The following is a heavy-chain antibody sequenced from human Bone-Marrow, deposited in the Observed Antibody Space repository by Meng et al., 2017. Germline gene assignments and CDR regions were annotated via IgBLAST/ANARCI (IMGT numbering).Heavy chain of an antibody. J-gene: IGHJ4*02. CDR1: GFTFSSYA. D-gene: IGHD6-13*01. CDR3: AKDSRYSSSWPRKSLSIFY. CDR2: ISGSGGST. Sequence: GGSLRLSCAASGFTFSSYAMSWVRQAPGKGLEWVSAISGSGGSTYYADSVKGRFTISRDNSKNTLYLQMNSLRAEDTAVYYCAKDSRYSSSWPRKSLSIFYWGQGTLVTVSS. V-gene: IGHV3-23*01.